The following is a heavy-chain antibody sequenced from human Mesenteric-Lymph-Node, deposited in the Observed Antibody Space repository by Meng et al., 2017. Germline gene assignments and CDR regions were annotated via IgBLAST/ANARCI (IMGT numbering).Heavy chain of an antibody. Sequence: VLHQQWGAVRLTPSETLSLTCAVYGGSLSGYYWSWIRQPPGKGLEWIGEINHSGSTNYNPSLKSRVTISVDTSKNQFSLKLSSVTAADTAVYYCARGLSYDILTGYYGGWFDPWGQGTLVTVSS. D-gene: IGHD3-9*01. CDR3: ARGLSYDILTGYYGGWFDP. V-gene: IGHV4-34*01. CDR2: INHSGST. J-gene: IGHJ5*02. CDR1: GGSLSGYY.